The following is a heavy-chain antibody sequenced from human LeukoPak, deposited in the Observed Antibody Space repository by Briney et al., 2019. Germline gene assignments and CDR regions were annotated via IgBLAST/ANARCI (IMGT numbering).Heavy chain of an antibody. CDR1: GGSISSSSYY. V-gene: IGHV4-39*07. CDR2: INYSGST. J-gene: IGHJ6*03. D-gene: IGHD2-15*01. CDR3: ARGYCSGGSCYSSYYYSYMDV. Sequence: PSETLSLTCTVSGGSISSSSYYWGWIRQPPGKGLEWIGSINYSGSTYYNLSLKSRVTISVDRSKNQFSLKLSSVTAADTAVYYCARGYCSGGSCYSSYYYSYMDVWGKGTTVTVSS.